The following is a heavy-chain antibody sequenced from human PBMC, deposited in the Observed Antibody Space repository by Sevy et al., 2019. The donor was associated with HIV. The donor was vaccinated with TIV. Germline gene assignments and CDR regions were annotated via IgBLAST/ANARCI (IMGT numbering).Heavy chain of an antibody. Sequence: SETLSLTCTVSSGSISSSSYYWGWIRQSPGKGLEWIASIDYIGTTYYNLALKSRVTITGGRSKNEVSLNLRFVTAADAAVYYCARYLRGDHAGGFDFWGQGTPVTVSS. CDR2: IDYIGTT. J-gene: IGHJ5*01. CDR3: ARYLRGDHAGGFDF. CDR1: SGSISSSSYY. V-gene: IGHV4-39*01. D-gene: IGHD4-17*01.